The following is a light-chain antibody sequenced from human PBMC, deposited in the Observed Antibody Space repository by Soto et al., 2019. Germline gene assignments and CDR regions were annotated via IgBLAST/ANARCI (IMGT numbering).Light chain of an antibody. CDR3: CSFAGSYTVWV. J-gene: IGLJ3*02. CDR1: SSDVGDYNY. CDR2: DVS. V-gene: IGLV2-11*01. Sequence: QSALTQPRSVSGSPGQSVTISCTGTSSDVGDYNYVSWYQQYPGKAPKLVIYDVSKRPSGVPDRFSGSKSGNTASLTISGLQADDEADDYCCSFAGSYTVWVFGGGTKLTVL.